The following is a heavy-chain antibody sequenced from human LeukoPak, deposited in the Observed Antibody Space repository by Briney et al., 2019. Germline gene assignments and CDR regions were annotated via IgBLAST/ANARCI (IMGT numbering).Heavy chain of an antibody. CDR1: GGTFSSYA. CDR2: IIPIFGTA. Sequence: SVKVSCKASGGTFSSYAISWVRQAPGQGLEWMGGIIPIFGTANYAQKFQGRVTITVDESTSTAYMELSSLRSEDTAVYYCASIVERRYENYYFDYWGQGTLVTVSS. V-gene: IGHV1-69*13. CDR3: ASIVERRYENYYFDY. J-gene: IGHJ4*02. D-gene: IGHD1-1*01.